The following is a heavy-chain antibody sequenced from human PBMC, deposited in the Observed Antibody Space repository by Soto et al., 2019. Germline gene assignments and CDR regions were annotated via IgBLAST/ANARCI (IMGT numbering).Heavy chain of an antibody. D-gene: IGHD3-22*01. V-gene: IGHV1-18*01. Sequence: QVQLVQSGAEVKKPGASVKVSCKASGYTFTNYGISWVRQAPGQGLEWMGWISAYNGNTIYAQRLQGRVTMTTDTSTSTTYMELRGLRPDDTAVYYCARDLRSGDYYVGGYWGQGTLVTVSS. J-gene: IGHJ4*02. CDR3: ARDLRSGDYYVGGY. CDR1: GYTFTNYG. CDR2: ISAYNGNT.